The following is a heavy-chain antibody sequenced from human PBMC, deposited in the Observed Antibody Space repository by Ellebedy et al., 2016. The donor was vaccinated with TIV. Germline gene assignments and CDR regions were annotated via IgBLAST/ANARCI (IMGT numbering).Heavy chain of an antibody. D-gene: IGHD3-22*01. CDR3: ARGYYYDSSGENWFDP. CDR2: INPNSGGT. Sequence: ASVKVSXKASGYTFTGYYMHWVRQAPGQGLEWMGWINPNSGGTNYAQKFQGWVTMTRDTSISTAYMELSRLRSDDTAVYYCARGYYYDSSGENWFDPWGQGTLVTVSS. J-gene: IGHJ5*02. V-gene: IGHV1-2*04. CDR1: GYTFTGYY.